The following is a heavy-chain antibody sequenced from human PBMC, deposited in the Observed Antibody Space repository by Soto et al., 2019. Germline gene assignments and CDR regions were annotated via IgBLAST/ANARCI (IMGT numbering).Heavy chain of an antibody. CDR1: GYTFTNHS. CDR3: GRGGSSSWYSWFDA. V-gene: IGHV1-46*03. CDR2: INPRGGST. D-gene: IGHD6-13*01. Sequence: ASVKVSCKASGYTFTNHSMHWVRQAPGQGLEWMGIINPRGGSTSYAQKFQGRITLTRDTSTSTVYIEMNILRSEDTAVYYCGRGGSSSWYSWFDAWGQGTRVNVS. J-gene: IGHJ5*02.